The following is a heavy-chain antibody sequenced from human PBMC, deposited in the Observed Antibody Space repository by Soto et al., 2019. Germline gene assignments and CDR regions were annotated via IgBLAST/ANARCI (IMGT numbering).Heavy chain of an antibody. CDR1: GFTFSSYG. CDR2: ISYDGSNK. J-gene: IGHJ4*02. D-gene: IGHD5-18*01. CDR3: AKLAVDTAMDNPAFDY. Sequence: PGGSLRLSCAASGFTFSSYGMHWVRQAPGKGLEWVAVISYDGSNKYYADSVKGRFTISRDNSKNTLYLQMNSLRAEDTAVYYCAKLAVDTAMDNPAFDYWGQGTLVTVSS. V-gene: IGHV3-30*18.